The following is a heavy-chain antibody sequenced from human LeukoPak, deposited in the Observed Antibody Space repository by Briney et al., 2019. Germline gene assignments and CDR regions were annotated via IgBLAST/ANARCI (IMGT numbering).Heavy chain of an antibody. CDR2: INQDGTEK. J-gene: IGHJ4*02. V-gene: IGHV3-7*01. CDR3: VKVAKYYYGSETYYFFEH. CDR1: GFTFSNYW. D-gene: IGHD3-10*01. Sequence: GGSLRLSCAAFGFTFSNYWMSWVRQLPGKGLEWVANINQDGTEKYYVDSVKGRFTISRDNAKNSLDLQMNSLRVEDTGIYYCVKVAKYYYGSETYYFFEHWGQGTPVTASS.